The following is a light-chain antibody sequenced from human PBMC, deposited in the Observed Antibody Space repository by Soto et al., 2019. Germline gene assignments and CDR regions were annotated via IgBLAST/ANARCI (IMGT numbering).Light chain of an antibody. CDR1: QSVSRY. J-gene: IGKJ5*01. CDR3: QQRTYWPEVT. Sequence: EIVLTQSPATLSLSPGERATLSCRASQSVSRYLAWYQQKHGQAPRLLIYDASNRAAGIPARFSGSGSGTDFTLTISSLEPEDFAVYYCQQRTYWPEVTFGQGTRLEIK. V-gene: IGKV3-11*01. CDR2: DAS.